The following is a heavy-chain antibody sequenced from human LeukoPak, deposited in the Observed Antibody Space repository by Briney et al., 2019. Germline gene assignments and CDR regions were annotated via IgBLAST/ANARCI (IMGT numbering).Heavy chain of an antibody. Sequence: ASVKVSCKASGGTFSSYAISWVRQAPGQGLEWMGRIIPIFGTANYAQKFQGRVTITTDESTSTAYMELSSLRSEDTAVYYCARVGGGYYFDYWGQGTLVTVSS. CDR1: GGTFSSYA. V-gene: IGHV1-69*05. D-gene: IGHD3-16*01. CDR2: IIPIFGTA. CDR3: ARVGGGYYFDY. J-gene: IGHJ4*02.